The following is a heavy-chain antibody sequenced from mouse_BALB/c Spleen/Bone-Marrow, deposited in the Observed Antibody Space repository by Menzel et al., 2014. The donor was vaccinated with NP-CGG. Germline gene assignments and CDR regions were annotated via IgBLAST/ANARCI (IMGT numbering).Heavy chain of an antibody. D-gene: IGHD1-1*01. Sequence: VQLQQPGAELVKPGASVKLSCTASGFKIKDTYMHWVKQRPERGLEWIGRIDPANGDTKYDPKFQGKATITADTSSNTAYLQLSSLTSEDTAVYYCASYYYGSSGFAYWGQGTLVTVSA. CDR2: IDPANGDT. V-gene: IGHV14-3*02. CDR3: ASYYYGSSGFAY. J-gene: IGHJ3*01. CDR1: GFKIKDTY.